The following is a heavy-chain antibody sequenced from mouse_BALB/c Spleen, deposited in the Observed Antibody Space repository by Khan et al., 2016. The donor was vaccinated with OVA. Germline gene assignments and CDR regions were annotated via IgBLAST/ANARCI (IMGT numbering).Heavy chain of an antibody. CDR3: ARTARIKY. V-gene: IGHV3-2*02. D-gene: IGHD1-2*01. CDR2: ISYSGST. Sequence: EVQLQESGPGLVKPSQSLSLTCTVTGYSITSGYGWNWIRQFPGNKLEWMGYISYSGSTNYNPSLKRRISITRDTSKNQFFLQLNSMTTEDTATYYYARTARIKYWGQGTTLTVSS. CDR1: GYSITSGYG. J-gene: IGHJ2*01.